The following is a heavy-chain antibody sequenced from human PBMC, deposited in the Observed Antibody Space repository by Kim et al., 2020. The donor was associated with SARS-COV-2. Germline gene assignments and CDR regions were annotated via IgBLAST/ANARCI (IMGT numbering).Heavy chain of an antibody. J-gene: IGHJ4*02. D-gene: IGHD1-1*01. CDR3: ARRTGTTPDY. V-gene: IGHV4-39*01. Sequence: AYYNPAPKSRGTISVDTSKNQFSLMLSSVPAADTAVYYCARRTGTTPDYWGQGTLVTVSS. CDR2: A.